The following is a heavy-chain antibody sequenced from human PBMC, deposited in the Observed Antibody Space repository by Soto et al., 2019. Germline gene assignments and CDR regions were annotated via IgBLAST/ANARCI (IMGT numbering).Heavy chain of an antibody. CDR3: ATYHGDDWESERLRY. Sequence: EVQLVESGGDLVQPGGSLRLSCAASGFTFRAYLMSWVRQAPGKGLDWVANINQDGSVEYYADSVQGRFTISRDNAKNSLYLHMNSLRAEDTAVYYCATYHGDDWESERLRYWGPGTLLTVSS. J-gene: IGHJ4*02. CDR2: INQDGSVE. CDR1: GFTFRAYL. V-gene: IGHV3-7*01. D-gene: IGHD3-16*01.